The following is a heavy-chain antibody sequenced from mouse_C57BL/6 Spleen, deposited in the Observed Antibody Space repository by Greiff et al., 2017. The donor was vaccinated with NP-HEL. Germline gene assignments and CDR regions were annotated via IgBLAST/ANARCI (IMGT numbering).Heavy chain of an antibody. Sequence: QVQLKQPGAELVMPGASVKLSCKASGYTFTSYWMHWVKQRPGQGLEWIGEIDPSDSYTNYNQKFKGKSTLTVDKSSSTAYMQLSSLTSEDSAVYYCARSNYGYPYAMDYWGQGTSVTVSS. V-gene: IGHV1-69*01. CDR3: ARSNYGYPYAMDY. D-gene: IGHD2-2*01. CDR2: IDPSDSYT. CDR1: GYTFTSYW. J-gene: IGHJ4*01.